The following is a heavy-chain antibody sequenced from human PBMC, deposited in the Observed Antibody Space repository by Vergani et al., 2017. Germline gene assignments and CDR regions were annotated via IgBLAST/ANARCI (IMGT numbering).Heavy chain of an antibody. V-gene: IGHV1-69*13. D-gene: IGHD1-26*01. CDR1: GYTFTSYA. CDR3: ARSRVGRSGSYLQIDY. J-gene: IGHJ4*02. CDR2: IIPIFGTA. Sequence: QVQLVQSGAEVKKPGASVKVSCKASGYTFTSYAMHWVRQAPGQRLEWMGGIIPIFGTANYAQKFQGRVTITADESTSTAYMELSSLRSEDTAVYYCARSRVGRSGSYLQIDYWGQGTLVTVSS.